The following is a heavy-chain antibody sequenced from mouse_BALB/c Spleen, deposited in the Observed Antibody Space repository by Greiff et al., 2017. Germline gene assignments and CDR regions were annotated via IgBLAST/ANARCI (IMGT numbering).Heavy chain of an antibody. J-gene: IGHJ4*01. CDR1: GFTFSSFG. Sequence: EVKLVESGGGLVQPGGSRKLSCAASGFTFSSFGMHWVRQAPEKGLEWVAYISSGSSTIYYADTVKGRFTISRDNPKNTLFLQMTSLRSEDTAMYYCAYGNYDAMDYWGQGTSVTVSS. V-gene: IGHV5-17*02. CDR2: ISSGSSTI. CDR3: AYGNYDAMDY. D-gene: IGHD2-1*01.